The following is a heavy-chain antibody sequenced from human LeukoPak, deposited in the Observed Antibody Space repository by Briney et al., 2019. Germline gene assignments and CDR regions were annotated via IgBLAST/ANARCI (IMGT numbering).Heavy chain of an antibody. CDR3: AKDNGGATTD. J-gene: IGHJ4*02. D-gene: IGHD1-26*01. Sequence: GGSLRLSCAASGFTFDDYAMHWVRQAPGKGLEWVSGISWNSGSIGYADSVKGRFTISRDNAKNSLYLQMNSLRAEDTALYYCAKDNGGATTDWGQGTLVTVSS. V-gene: IGHV3-9*01. CDR2: ISWNSGSI. CDR1: GFTFDDYA.